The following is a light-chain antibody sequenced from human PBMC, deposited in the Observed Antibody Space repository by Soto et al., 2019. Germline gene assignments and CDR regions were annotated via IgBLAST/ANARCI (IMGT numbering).Light chain of an antibody. J-gene: IGKJ5*01. CDR1: QSVFYSSSNKNY. Sequence: DIVLTQSPDSLAVSLGERATINCKSSQSVFYSSSNKNYLAWYQQKPGQPPKLLIHWASTREDGVPDRFSGSGSGTDFTLTISSLQADDVAVYYCQQYYSSPLTFGQGTRLEIK. CDR3: QQYYSSPLT. CDR2: WAS. V-gene: IGKV4-1*01.